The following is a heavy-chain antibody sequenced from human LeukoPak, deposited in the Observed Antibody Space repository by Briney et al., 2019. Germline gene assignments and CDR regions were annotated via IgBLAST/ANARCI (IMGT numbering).Heavy chain of an antibody. CDR1: GGSISSYY. J-gene: IGHJ4*02. V-gene: IGHV4-59*01. Sequence: PSETLSLTCTVSGGSISSYYWSWIRQPPGKGLEWIGYVYYSGSTNYNPSLKSRVTISVDTSKNQFSPKLSSVTAADTAVYYCARTWIQLWYDAYYFDYWGQGTLVTVSS. CDR3: ARTWIQLWYDAYYFDY. CDR2: VYYSGST. D-gene: IGHD5-18*01.